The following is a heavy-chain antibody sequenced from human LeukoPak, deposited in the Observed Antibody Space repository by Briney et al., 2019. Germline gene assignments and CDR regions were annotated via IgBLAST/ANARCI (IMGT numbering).Heavy chain of an antibody. D-gene: IGHD6-19*01. V-gene: IGHV3-23*01. CDR1: GFTFSSYA. CDR2: ISGSGGST. CDR3: ASGRGYSSAAFDY. J-gene: IGHJ4*02. Sequence: PGGSLRLSCAASGFTFSSYAMSWVRQAPGKGLEWVSAISGSGGSTDYADSVKGRFTIPRDNSKNTLYLQMNSLRAEDTAVYYCASGRGYSSAAFDYWGQGTLVTVSS.